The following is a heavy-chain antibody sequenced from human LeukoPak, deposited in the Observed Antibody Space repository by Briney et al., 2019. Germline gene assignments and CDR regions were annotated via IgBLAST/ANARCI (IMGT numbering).Heavy chain of an antibody. V-gene: IGHV1-3*01. CDR2: VSAANNP. CDR3: AMSVEMPPIPSFDY. D-gene: IGHD5-24*01. CDR1: GYIFTPHH. Sequence: AASVKVSCKTSGYIFTPHHIHWMRQAPGQGLELLGWVSAANNPEYSQKFQGRVVITRDASATTSYLELNSLRSEDTAVNYGAMSVEMPPIPSFDYWGQGTLVTVSS. J-gene: IGHJ4*02.